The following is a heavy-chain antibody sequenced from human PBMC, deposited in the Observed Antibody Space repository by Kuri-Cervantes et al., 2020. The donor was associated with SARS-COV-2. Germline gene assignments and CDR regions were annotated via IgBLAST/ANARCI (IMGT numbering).Heavy chain of an antibody. J-gene: IGHJ3*02. D-gene: IGHD3-16*01. CDR2: ISTSSSYI. Sequence: GESLKISCAASGFTFNSYSMNWVRQAPGKGLEWVSSISTSSSYIYYADSVKGRFTISRDNAKNSVFLQMNSVRIEDTSLYFCAWGRGWTFDIWGRGTMVTVSS. CDR1: GFTFNSYS. V-gene: IGHV3-21*01. CDR3: AWGRGWTFDI.